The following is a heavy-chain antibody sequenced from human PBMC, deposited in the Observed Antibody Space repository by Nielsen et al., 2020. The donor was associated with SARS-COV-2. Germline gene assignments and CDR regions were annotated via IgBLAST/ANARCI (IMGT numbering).Heavy chain of an antibody. J-gene: IGHJ4*02. CDR2: INNDGSRT. V-gene: IGHV3-74*01. CDR3: ARLRDDGYYFDTGPYDY. CDR1: GFNFNSYW. Sequence: GESLKIFCAASGFNFNSYWMHWVHRGPGRGLVWVSRINNDGSRTSYADSVKGRFTISRDNAKNTVYLQMNSLRAEDTAVYYCARLRDDGYYFDTGPYDYWGQGTPVNVSS. D-gene: IGHD2/OR15-2a*01.